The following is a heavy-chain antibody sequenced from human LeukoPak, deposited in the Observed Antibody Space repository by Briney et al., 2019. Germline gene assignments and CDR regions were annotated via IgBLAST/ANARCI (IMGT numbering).Heavy chain of an antibody. CDR2: IYYSGST. V-gene: IGHV4-31*03. D-gene: IGHD3-10*01. J-gene: IGHJ4*02. Sequence: SQTLSPTCTVSGGSISSGGYYWSWIRQHPGKGLEWIGYIYYSGSTYYNPSLKSRVTISVDTSKNQFSLKLSSVTAADTAVYYCARGRYYNVLFDYWGQGTLVTVSS. CDR3: ARGRYYNVLFDY. CDR1: GGSISSGGYY.